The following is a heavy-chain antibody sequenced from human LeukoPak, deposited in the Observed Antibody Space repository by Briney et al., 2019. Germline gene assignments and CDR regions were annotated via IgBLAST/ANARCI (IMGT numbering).Heavy chain of an antibody. CDR1: GFTFDDYA. CDR2: ISWNSGSI. Sequence: GRSLRLSCAASGFTFDDYAMHWVRQAPGKGLEWVSGISWNSGSIGYADSVKGRFTISRDNAKNSLYLQMNSLRAEDMALYYCAKVARSYSSSRIFDYWGQGTLVTVSS. D-gene: IGHD6-13*01. V-gene: IGHV3-9*03. J-gene: IGHJ4*02. CDR3: AKVARSYSSSRIFDY.